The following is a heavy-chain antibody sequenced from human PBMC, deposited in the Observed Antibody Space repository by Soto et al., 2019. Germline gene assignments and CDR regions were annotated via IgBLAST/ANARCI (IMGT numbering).Heavy chain of an antibody. CDR3: ASLGIYYDILTGRSYYYYGMDV. CDR2: INSDGSST. V-gene: IGHV3-74*01. Sequence: GGSLRLSCAASGFTFSSYWMHWVRQAPGKGLVWVSRINSDGSSTSYADSVKGRFTISRDNAKNTLYLQMNSLRAEDTAVYYCASLGIYYDILTGRSYYYYGMDVWGQGTTVTVSS. D-gene: IGHD3-9*01. J-gene: IGHJ6*02. CDR1: GFTFSSYW.